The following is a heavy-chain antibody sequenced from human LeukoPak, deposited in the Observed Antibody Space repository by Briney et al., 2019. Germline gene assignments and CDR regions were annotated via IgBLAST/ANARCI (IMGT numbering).Heavy chain of an antibody. Sequence: PGGSLRLSCAASGFTVNTYAMSWVRQAPGKGLEWVSGSSGSGGNTYYADSVKDRFTISRDNSKNTLYLQMNSLRAEDTDVYYCAKDGKTRNWNYFQAKPVYWGQGTLVTVSS. CDR1: GFTVNTYA. J-gene: IGHJ4*02. CDR3: AKDGKTRNWNYFQAKPVY. V-gene: IGHV3-23*01. CDR2: SSGSGGNT. D-gene: IGHD1-7*01.